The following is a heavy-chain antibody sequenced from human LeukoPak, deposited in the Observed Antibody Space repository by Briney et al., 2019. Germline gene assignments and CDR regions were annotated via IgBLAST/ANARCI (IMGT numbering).Heavy chain of an antibody. CDR1: GGSMSPYH. CDR2: IYYSGST. Sequence: PSETLSLTCTVSGGSMSPYHWGWIRQPPGKGLEWTGYIYYSGSTNYNPSLRSRVTISVDTSKNQFSLKLSSVTAADTAIYYCARAVSGRFDYWGQGTLVTVSS. V-gene: IGHV4-59*08. J-gene: IGHJ4*02. D-gene: IGHD6-19*01. CDR3: ARAVSGRFDY.